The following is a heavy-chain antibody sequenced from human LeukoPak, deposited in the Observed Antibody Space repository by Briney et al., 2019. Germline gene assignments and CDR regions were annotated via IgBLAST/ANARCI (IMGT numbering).Heavy chain of an antibody. CDR1: GYTFTSYH. D-gene: IGHD1-1*01. CDR2: INLSVGST. V-gene: IGHV1-46*01. CDR3: ARDGSHWNVDY. Sequence: ASVKVSCKSSGYTFTSYHVHWVRQAPGQGLEWMGIINLSVGSTTYAQKFQGRVAMTRDTSTSTVYMELSSLRSEYTAVYYCARDGSHWNVDYWGQGTLVTVSS. J-gene: IGHJ4*02.